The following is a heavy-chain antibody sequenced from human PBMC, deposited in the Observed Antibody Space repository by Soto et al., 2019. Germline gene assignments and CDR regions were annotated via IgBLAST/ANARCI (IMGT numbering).Heavy chain of an antibody. CDR2: IYPGDSDT. V-gene: IGHV5-51*01. J-gene: IGHJ6*02. Sequence: GESLKISCKGSGYSFTSYWIGWVRQMPGKGLEWMGIIYPGDSDTRYSPSFQGQVTISADKSISTAYLQWSSLKASDTAMYYCARQNDFWSGYYHYYYYGMDVWGQGTTVTVSS. CDR1: GYSFTSYW. CDR3: ARQNDFWSGYYHYYYYGMDV. D-gene: IGHD3-3*01.